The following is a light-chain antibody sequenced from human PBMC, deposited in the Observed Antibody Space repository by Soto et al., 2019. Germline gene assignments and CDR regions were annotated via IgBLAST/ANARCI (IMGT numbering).Light chain of an antibody. Sequence: QSALTQPPSVSGSPGQSVTISCTGTSSDFNNYDRVSWYQRPPGTGPKLIIFEVNNRPSGVPDRFSGSKSGNTASLTISGLQAEDEADYYCCSYAGSYTHWVFGGGTQLTV. J-gene: IGLJ3*02. CDR3: CSYAGSYTHWV. CDR2: EVN. CDR1: SSDFNNYDR. V-gene: IGLV2-18*02.